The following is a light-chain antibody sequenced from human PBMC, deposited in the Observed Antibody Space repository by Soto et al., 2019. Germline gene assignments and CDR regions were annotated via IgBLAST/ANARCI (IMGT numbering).Light chain of an antibody. CDR1: QTISNW. J-gene: IGKJ1*01. CDR2: DAS. CDR3: QQYNSYGT. Sequence: DIQMTQSPSTLSGSVGDRVTITCRASQTISNWLAWYQQKPGKAPKLLIYDASSLESGVPSRFSGSGSGTDFTLTISCLQPEDFATYYCQQYNSYGTFGQGTKVDIK. V-gene: IGKV1-5*01.